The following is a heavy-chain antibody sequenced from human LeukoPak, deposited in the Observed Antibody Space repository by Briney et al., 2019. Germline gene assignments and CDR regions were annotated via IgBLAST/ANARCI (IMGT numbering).Heavy chain of an antibody. CDR1: GGSISSYY. D-gene: IGHD3-9*01. CDR2: IYYSGST. Sequence: WETLSLTCTVSGGSISSYYWSWIRQPPGKGLEWIGYIYYSGSTNYNPSLKSRVTISVDTSKNQFSLKLSSVTAADTAVYYCARSHYDILTGYSADYWGQGTLVTVSS. V-gene: IGHV4-59*01. CDR3: ARSHYDILTGYSADY. J-gene: IGHJ4*02.